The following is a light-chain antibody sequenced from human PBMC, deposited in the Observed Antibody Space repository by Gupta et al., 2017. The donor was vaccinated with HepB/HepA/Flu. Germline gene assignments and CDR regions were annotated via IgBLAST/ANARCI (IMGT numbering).Light chain of an antibody. V-gene: IGKV1-5*03. CDR3: QHYNSYPWT. CDR2: KAS. CDR1: QRISTW. J-gene: IGKJ1*01. Sequence: DIQLTQSPSTLSASVGDTVTITCRDSQRISTWLAWYQQKPGKAPKVLIFKASTLESGVPSRFSGSGAGTEFTLTISSLQPDDYATYYCQHYNSYPWTFGQGTKVEIK.